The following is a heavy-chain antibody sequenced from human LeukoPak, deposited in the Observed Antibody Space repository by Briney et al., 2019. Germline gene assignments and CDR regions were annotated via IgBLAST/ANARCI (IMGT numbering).Heavy chain of an antibody. J-gene: IGHJ4*02. CDR1: GITLSNYG. CDR2: ISDSGGST. Sequence: PGGSLRLSCAVSGITLSNYGMSWVRQAPGKGLEWVAGISDSGGSTKYADSVKGRFTIARDNRKNTLYLQMNSLRAEDTAVYFCAKRGVVIRVILVGFHKEAYYFESWGQGALVTFSS. CDR3: AKRGVVIRVILVGFHKEAYYFES. V-gene: IGHV3-23*01. D-gene: IGHD3/OR15-3a*01.